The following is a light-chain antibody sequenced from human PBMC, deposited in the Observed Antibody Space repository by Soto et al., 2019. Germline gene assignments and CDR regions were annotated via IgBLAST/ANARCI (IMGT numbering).Light chain of an antibody. CDR1: QHITND. Sequence: DIQMTQSPSSLSASVGDTVTITCRASQHITNDCAWYQQKAGRAPKCMILLASRLQTGVPSRVSGSGSGTEFTLTISSLQPEEFATYYCLHHNGYPPVFGQGTKVEIK. V-gene: IGKV1-17*01. J-gene: IGKJ2*01. CDR3: LHHNGYPPV. CDR2: LAS.